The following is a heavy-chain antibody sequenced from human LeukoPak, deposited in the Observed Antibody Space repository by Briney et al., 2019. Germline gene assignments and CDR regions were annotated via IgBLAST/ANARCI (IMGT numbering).Heavy chain of an antibody. J-gene: IGHJ6*02. V-gene: IGHV1-46*01. Sequence: GASAKVSCKASGYTFTSYYMHWVRQAPGQGLEWMGIINPSGGSTSYAQKFQGRVTMTRDTSTSTVYMELSSLRSGDTAVYYCARDISVVATIGSYYYYGMDVWGQGTTVTVSS. CDR2: INPSGGST. D-gene: IGHD5-12*01. CDR1: GYTFTSYY. CDR3: ARDISVVATIGSYYYYGMDV.